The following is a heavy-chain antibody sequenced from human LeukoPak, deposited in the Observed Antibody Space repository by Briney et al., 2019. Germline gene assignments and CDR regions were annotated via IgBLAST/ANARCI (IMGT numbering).Heavy chain of an antibody. CDR1: GGSFSGYY. Sequence: SETLSLTCAAYGGSFSGYYWSWIRQPPGKGLEWIGEINHSGSTNYNPSLKSRVTISVDTSKNQFALKLSSVTAADTAVYYCARGPYYYDSSGYYNYYYYYYMDVWGKGTTLTVSS. CDR3: ARGPYYYDSSGYYNYYYYYYMDV. CDR2: INHSGST. V-gene: IGHV4-34*01. D-gene: IGHD3-22*01. J-gene: IGHJ6*03.